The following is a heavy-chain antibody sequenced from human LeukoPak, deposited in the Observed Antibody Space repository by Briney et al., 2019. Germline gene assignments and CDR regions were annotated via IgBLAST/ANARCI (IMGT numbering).Heavy chain of an antibody. CDR1: GGFLSGSY. CDR2: INHSGSA. Sequence: SETLSLTCAVYGGFLSGSYWSWIRQPPGKGLEWIGEINHSGSANYNPSLKSRVTISVDTSKNQFSLKLSSVTAADTAVYYCAREDDYYDSSGPNHGFDYWGQGTLVPSPQ. V-gene: IGHV4-34*01. J-gene: IGHJ4*02. D-gene: IGHD3-22*01. CDR3: AREDDYYDSSGPNHGFDY.